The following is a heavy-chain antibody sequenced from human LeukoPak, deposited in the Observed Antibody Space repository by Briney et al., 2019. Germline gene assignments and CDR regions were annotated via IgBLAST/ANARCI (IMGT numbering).Heavy chain of an antibody. CDR3: ARADIVVVVAATLDY. J-gene: IGHJ4*02. CDR2: IKQDGSEK. D-gene: IGHD2-15*01. V-gene: IGHV3-7*01. CDR1: GFTFSSYW. Sequence: PGGSLRLSCAASGFTFSSYWMSWVRQAPGKGLEWVANIKQDGSEKYYVDSVKGRFTISRDNAKNSLYLQMNSLRAEDTAVYYCARADIVVVVAATLDYWGQRTLVTVSS.